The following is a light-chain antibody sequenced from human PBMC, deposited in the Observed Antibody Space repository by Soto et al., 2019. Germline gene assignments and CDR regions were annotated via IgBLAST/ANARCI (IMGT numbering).Light chain of an antibody. CDR3: MQASQFPFT. V-gene: IGKV2-24*01. Sequence: DIVMTQTPLSSPVTLGQPASISCRSSQSIVHSDGNTYLSWLQQRPGQPPRLLIYKTSIRFSGVPDRFSGSGAGTDFTLSISRVEAEDVGIYYCMQASQFPFTFGPGTTVDIK. CDR1: QSIVHSDGNTY. J-gene: IGKJ3*01. CDR2: KTS.